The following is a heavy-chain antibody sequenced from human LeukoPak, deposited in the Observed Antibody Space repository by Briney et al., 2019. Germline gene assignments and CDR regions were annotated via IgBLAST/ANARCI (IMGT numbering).Heavy chain of an antibody. V-gene: IGHV3-48*03. D-gene: IGHD2-2*01. CDR2: ISSGTTI. Sequence: PGGSLRLSCAASGFTFSNYVMNWVRQAPGKGLEWVSYISSGTTIYYADSVKGRFTISRDNAKNSLYLQMNSLRAEDTAVYYCARDHSTSWTNWFDPWGQGTLVTVSS. CDR3: ARDHSTSWTNWFDP. J-gene: IGHJ5*02. CDR1: GFTFSNYV.